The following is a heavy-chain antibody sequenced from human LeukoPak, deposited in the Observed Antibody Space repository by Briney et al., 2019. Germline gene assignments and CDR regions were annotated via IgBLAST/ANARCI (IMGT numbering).Heavy chain of an antibody. V-gene: IGHV1-2*02. CDR3: ARDHEYSSSWYQYYYYYMDV. Sequence: ASVKVSCKASGYTFTGYYMHWVRQAPGQGLEWMGWINPNSGGTNYAQKFQGRVTMTRDTSISTAYMELSRLRSDDTAVYYCARDHEYSSSWYQYYYYYMDVWGKGTTVTVSS. CDR1: GYTFTGYY. D-gene: IGHD6-13*01. CDR2: INPNSGGT. J-gene: IGHJ6*03.